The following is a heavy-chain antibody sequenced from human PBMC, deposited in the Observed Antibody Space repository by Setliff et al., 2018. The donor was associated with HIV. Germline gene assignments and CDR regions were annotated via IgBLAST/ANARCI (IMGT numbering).Heavy chain of an antibody. J-gene: IGHJ4*02. CDR3: ARGYDYVWGSYRLPYYFDY. CDR2: INHSGST. D-gene: IGHD3-16*02. Sequence: PSETLSLTCTVSGFSISSRYYWGWIRQSPGKGLEWIGEINHSGSTNYNPSLKSRVTISVDTSKNQFSLKLSSVTAADTAVYYCARGYDYVWGSYRLPYYFDYWGQGTLVTVSS. CDR1: GFSISSRYY. V-gene: IGHV4-38-2*02.